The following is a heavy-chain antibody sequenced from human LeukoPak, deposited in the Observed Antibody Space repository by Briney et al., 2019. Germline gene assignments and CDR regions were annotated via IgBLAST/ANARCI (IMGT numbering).Heavy chain of an antibody. D-gene: IGHD1-7*01. CDR1: GFTFSTYW. CDR2: INTDGSGT. V-gene: IGHV3-74*01. CDR3: ARMNYVSSGWGAPFDY. Sequence: GGSLRLSCAASGFTFSTYWMHWVRQAPGKGLVWVSRINTDGSGTGYADSVKGRFSISRDNAKNSLYLQMNSLRAEDTAVYYCARMNYVSSGWGAPFDYWGQGTLVTVSS. J-gene: IGHJ4*02.